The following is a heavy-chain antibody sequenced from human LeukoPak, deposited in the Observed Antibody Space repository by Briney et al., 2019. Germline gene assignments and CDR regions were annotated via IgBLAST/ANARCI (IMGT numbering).Heavy chain of an antibody. CDR2: IRSKANSYAT. J-gene: IGHJ4*02. D-gene: IGHD3-16*01. Sequence: GGSLRLSCAASGFTFSGSAMHWVRQASGKGLEWVGRIRSKANSYATAYAASVKGRFTISRDDSKNTAYLQMNSLKTEDTAVYYCTGGPKMTVLQADYWGQGTLVTVSS. CDR3: TGGPKMTVLQADY. CDR1: GFTFSGSA. V-gene: IGHV3-73*01.